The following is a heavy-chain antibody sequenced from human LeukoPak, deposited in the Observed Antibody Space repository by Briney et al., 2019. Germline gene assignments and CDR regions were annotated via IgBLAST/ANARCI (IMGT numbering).Heavy chain of an antibody. V-gene: IGHV3-23*05. CDR1: GYTFTGYH. J-gene: IGHJ4*02. CDR2: IDVSATDT. Sequence: GSLRLSCGDSGYTFTGYHMNWVRQAPGKGLEWVSTIDVSATDTYYPDSVKGRSTISRDDSKNMLYLQMNSLRGEDTAVYYCARSVRAAGMSPGFDFWGPGSLVTVSP. D-gene: IGHD6-13*01. CDR3: ARSVRAAGMSPGFDF.